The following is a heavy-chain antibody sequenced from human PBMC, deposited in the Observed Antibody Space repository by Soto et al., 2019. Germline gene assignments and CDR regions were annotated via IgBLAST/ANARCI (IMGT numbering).Heavy chain of an antibody. V-gene: IGHV4-39*01. J-gene: IGHJ5*02. CDR3: ARFDA. CDR2: IYNTGRT. Sequence: QLHLQESGPGLVKPSETLSLTCTVSGGSISSIRFSWDLIRQPPGKGLEWIGGIYNTGRTSYNPSLQSRVTISIDMSKNQFSLRLTSVTGADTAIYYCARFDAWGQGTLVTVSS. CDR1: GGSISSIRFS.